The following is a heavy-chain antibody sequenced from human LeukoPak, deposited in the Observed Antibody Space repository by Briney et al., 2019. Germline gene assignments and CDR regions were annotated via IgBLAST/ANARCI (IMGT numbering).Heavy chain of an antibody. D-gene: IGHD3-10*01. Sequence: GGSLRPSCASSGFSFSNYVMHWVRQAPGKGLQWVAFIRLDDSTEYSADSVKGRFTISRDNSKNTLYLQMNRLRPEDTAVYYCAKSMLRGYYYMDVWGKGTTVIISS. CDR2: IRLDDSTE. CDR3: AKSMLRGYYYMDV. J-gene: IGHJ6*03. V-gene: IGHV3-30*02. CDR1: GFSFSNYV.